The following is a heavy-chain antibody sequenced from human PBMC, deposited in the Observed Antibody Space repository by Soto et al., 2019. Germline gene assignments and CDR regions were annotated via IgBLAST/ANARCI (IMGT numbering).Heavy chain of an antibody. CDR2: IYYSGST. D-gene: IGHD2-15*01. CDR1: GGSISSGGYY. CDR3: ARVLGRGMGVGYCSGVSCYVELIVDAFDI. Sequence: PSETLSLTCTVSGGSISSGGYYWSWIRQHPGKGLEWIGYIYYSGSTYYNPSLKSRVTISVDTSKNQFSLKLSSVTAADTAVYYCARVLGRGMGVGYCSGVSCYVELIVDAFDIWGQGTMVTVSS. V-gene: IGHV4-31*03. J-gene: IGHJ3*02.